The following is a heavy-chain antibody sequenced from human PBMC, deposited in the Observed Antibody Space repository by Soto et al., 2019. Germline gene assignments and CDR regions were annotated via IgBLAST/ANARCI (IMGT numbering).Heavy chain of an antibody. Sequence: GASVKVSCKASGYTFTSYYMHWVRQAPGQGLEWMGIINPSGGSTSYAQKFQGRVTMTEDTSTDTAYMELSSLRSEDTAVYYCAYYGGNSGGFDYWGQGTLVTVSS. J-gene: IGHJ4*02. CDR2: INPSGGST. CDR3: AYYGGNSGGFDY. V-gene: IGHV1-46*01. CDR1: GYTFTSYY. D-gene: IGHD4-17*01.